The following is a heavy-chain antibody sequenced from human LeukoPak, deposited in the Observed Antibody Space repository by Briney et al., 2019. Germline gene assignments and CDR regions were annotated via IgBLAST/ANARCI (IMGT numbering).Heavy chain of an antibody. Sequence: PSETLSLTCAVSSGSINSSNWWSWVRQPPGKGLEWIGEIYPSGSTNYNPSLKSRVTMSVDESKNEFSLKLTSVTAADTAVYYFARFHTSSWFFDSWGQGILVTVSS. D-gene: IGHD6-13*01. CDR1: SGSINSSNW. V-gene: IGHV4-4*02. CDR2: IYPSGST. CDR3: ARFHTSSWFFDS. J-gene: IGHJ4*02.